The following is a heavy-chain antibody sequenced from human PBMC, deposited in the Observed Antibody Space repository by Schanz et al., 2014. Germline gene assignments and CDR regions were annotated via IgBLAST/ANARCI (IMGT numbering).Heavy chain of an antibody. J-gene: IGHJ5*02. CDR2: INSRSNFI. CDR1: GLNFDYYG. D-gene: IGHD3-10*01. V-gene: IGHV3-NL1*01. Sequence: QVQLVESGGGVVQPGRSLRLSCATSGLNFDYYGMNWVRQAPGKGLEWVSSINSRSNFIYYADSVKGRFSVSRDNSKNALYLQMNSLRADDTAVYYCAKDQLANYRGSGYNWFDPWGQGTLVTVSS. CDR3: AKDQLANYRGSGYNWFDP.